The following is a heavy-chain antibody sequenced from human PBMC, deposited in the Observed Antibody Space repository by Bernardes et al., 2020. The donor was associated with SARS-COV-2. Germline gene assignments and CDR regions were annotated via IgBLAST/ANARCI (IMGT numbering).Heavy chain of an antibody. CDR1: GFTFSNYL. Sequence: WGSLRLSCTASGFTFSNYLMTWVRQAPGKGLEWVAHIKQDETEKYYVGSVEGRFFISRDNAKNSLYLQMNSLRAEDTAIYYWARDGSGIYINNDLDYWGQGLRVTVPS. CDR3: ARDGSGIYINNDLDY. J-gene: IGHJ4*02. V-gene: IGHV3-7*01. CDR2: IKQDETEK. D-gene: IGHD1-26*01.